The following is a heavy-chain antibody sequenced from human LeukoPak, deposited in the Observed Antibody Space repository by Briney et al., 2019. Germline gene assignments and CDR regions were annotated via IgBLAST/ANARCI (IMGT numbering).Heavy chain of an antibody. J-gene: IGHJ5*02. CDR2: INHSGST. D-gene: IGHD5-18*01. V-gene: IGHV4-34*01. Sequence: SETLSLTCAVYGGSFSGYYWSWIRQPPGKGLEWIGEINHSGSTNYNPSLKSRVTISVDTSKNQFSLKLSSVTAADTAVYYCARRRYGYGPQAKYNWFDPWGQGTLVTVSS. CDR3: ARRRYGYGPQAKYNWFDP. CDR1: GGSFSGYY.